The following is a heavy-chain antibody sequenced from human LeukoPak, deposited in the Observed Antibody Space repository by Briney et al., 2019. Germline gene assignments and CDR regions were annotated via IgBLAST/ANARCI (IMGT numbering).Heavy chain of an antibody. J-gene: IGHJ4*02. CDR3: AKGVRFGESNFDY. V-gene: IGHV3-30-3*01. D-gene: IGHD3-10*01. CDR2: ISYDGSNK. Sequence: GGSLRLSCAASGFTFSNYAMHWVRQAPGKGLEWVALISYDGSNKYYADSVRGRFTLSRDNSKNTLYLQMNSLRAEDTAVYYCAKGVRFGESNFDYWGQGTLVTVSS. CDR1: GFTFSNYA.